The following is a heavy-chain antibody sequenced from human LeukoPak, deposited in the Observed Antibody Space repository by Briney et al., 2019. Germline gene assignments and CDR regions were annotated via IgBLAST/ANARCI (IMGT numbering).Heavy chain of an antibody. CDR3: ARRPLGLLPVDY. V-gene: IGHV3-74*01. CDR1: GFTFSSYW. J-gene: IGHJ4*02. CDR2: INSDGTST. Sequence: GGSLRLSCAASGFTFSSYWMHWVRQAPGKGLVWVSRINSDGTSTSYADSVKGRFTISRDNAKNSLYLQMNSLRAEDTAVYYCARRPLGLLPVDYWGQGTLVTVSS. D-gene: IGHD4-23*01.